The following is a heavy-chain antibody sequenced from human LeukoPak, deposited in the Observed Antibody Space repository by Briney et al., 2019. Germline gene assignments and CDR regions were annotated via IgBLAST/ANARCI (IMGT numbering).Heavy chain of an antibody. J-gene: IGHJ4*02. CDR1: GFSFSTYW. CDR3: ARDLKGSRAQYDY. V-gene: IGHV3-7*01. CDR2: IKEDGSEK. D-gene: IGHD1-26*01. Sequence: PGGSLRLSCAASGFSFSTYWMSWVRQVPGKGLEWVANIKEDGSEKYYVDSVKGRFTISRDNAKNSLYLQMNSLRAEDTAVYYCARDLKGSRAQYDYWGQGTLVTVSS.